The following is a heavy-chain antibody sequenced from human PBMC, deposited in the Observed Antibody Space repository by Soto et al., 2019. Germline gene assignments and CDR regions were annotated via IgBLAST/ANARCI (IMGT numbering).Heavy chain of an antibody. V-gene: IGHV3-7*05. CDR1: GFSFSSYW. CDR2: IKGDGSEK. CDR3: ARDFAP. J-gene: IGHJ4*02. Sequence: EVQLVESGGGLLQPGGSLRLSCAASGFSFSSYWMSWVRQVPGKGLQWVAIIKGDGSEKHHVDSVRGRFTISRDNAKNSLYLQMNSLGAEYTAVYYSARDFAPWGRGSLVTVSS.